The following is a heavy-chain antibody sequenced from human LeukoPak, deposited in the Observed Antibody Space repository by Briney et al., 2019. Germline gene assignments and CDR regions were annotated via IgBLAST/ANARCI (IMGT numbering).Heavy chain of an antibody. V-gene: IGHV3-23*01. Sequence: PGGSLRLSCAASGFTFNSYAMNWVRQAPGQGLECVSAISDSGSKTYYADSVKGRFTISRDNSKNTLYLQMNSLRAEDTAVYNCAKRILTGYPNYGMDVWGKGTTVTVSS. CDR3: AKRILTGYPNYGMDV. CDR2: ISDSGSKT. D-gene: IGHD3-9*01. J-gene: IGHJ6*04. CDR1: GFTFNSYA.